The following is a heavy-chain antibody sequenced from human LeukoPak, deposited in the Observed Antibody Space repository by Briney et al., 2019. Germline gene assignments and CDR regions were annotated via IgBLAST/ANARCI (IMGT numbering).Heavy chain of an antibody. Sequence: SETLSLTCTVSGGSIRSYFWTWIRQPPGKGLEWIGCIYGSGSTNYNPSLKSRVTISVYTSKNQFSLKLSSVTAADTAVYYCARFGGVINDAFDIWGQGTMVTVSS. D-gene: IGHD3-10*01. CDR3: ARFGGVINDAFDI. CDR2: IYGSGST. CDR1: GGSIRSYF. V-gene: IGHV4-59*08. J-gene: IGHJ3*02.